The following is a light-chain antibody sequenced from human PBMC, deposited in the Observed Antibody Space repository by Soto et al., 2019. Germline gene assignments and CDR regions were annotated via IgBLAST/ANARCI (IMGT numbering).Light chain of an antibody. Sequence: QSVLTQPPSASGTPGQRVTLSCSGSSSNIGYNAVNWYQQLPDKAPKLIIHEVNKRPSGVSTRFSGSKSGNTASLTISGLQAEDDADYHCCSYAGSSTYVFGTGTKLTVL. V-gene: IGLV2-23*02. J-gene: IGLJ1*01. CDR3: CSYAGSSTYV. CDR2: EVN. CDR1: SSNIGYNA.